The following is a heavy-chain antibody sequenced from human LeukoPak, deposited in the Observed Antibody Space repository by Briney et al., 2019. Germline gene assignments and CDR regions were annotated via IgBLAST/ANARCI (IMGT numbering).Heavy chain of an antibody. V-gene: IGHV1-18*04. J-gene: IGHJ4*02. CDR2: ISAYNGNT. D-gene: IGHD5-18*01. Sequence: ASVKVSCKASGYTFTSYGISWVRQAPGQGLEWMGWISAYNGNTNYAQKLQGRVTMTTDTSTSTAYMEPRSLRSDDTAVYYCARDLSAAAMVSTYDYWGQGTLVTVSS. CDR1: GYTFTSYG. CDR3: ARDLSAAAMVSTYDY.